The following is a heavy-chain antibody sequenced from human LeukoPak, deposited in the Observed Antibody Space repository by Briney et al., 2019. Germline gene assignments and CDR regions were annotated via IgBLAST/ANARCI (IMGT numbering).Heavy chain of an antibody. CDR2: VIYSGGT. CDR1: DGSFSSGSYY. CDR3: ARVALDYDSSGYRHRRGAFDI. Sequence: SETLSLTCNVSDGSFSSGSYYWNWIRQPPGKGLEWIGYVIYSGGTYYNPSLKNRVTISVDRSKYQFSLKLSSVTAADTAVYYCARVALDYDSSGYRHRRGAFDIWGQGTMVTVSS. J-gene: IGHJ3*02. D-gene: IGHD3-22*01. V-gene: IGHV4-61*01.